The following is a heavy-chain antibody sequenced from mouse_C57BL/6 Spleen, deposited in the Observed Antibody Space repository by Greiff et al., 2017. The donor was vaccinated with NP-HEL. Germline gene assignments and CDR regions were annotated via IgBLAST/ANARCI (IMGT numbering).Heavy chain of an antibody. D-gene: IGHD1-1*01. V-gene: IGHV5-6*01. CDR2: ISSGGSYT. J-gene: IGHJ3*01. Sequence: EVQLVESGGDLVKPGGSLKLSCAASGFTFSSYGMSWVRQTPDKRLEWVATISSGGSYTYYPDSVKGRFTISRDNAKNTLYLQMSSLKSEDTAMYYCARHGGTVVATKTWFAYWGQGTLVTVSA. CDR1: GFTFSSYG. CDR3: ARHGGTVVATKTWFAY.